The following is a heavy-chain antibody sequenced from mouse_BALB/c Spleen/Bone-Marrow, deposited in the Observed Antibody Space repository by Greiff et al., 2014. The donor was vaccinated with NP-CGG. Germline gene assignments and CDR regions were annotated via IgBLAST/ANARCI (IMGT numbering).Heavy chain of an antibody. CDR2: IDPANGNT. Sequence: EVQLQQSGAELVKPGASVKLSCTASGFNIKDTYMHWVKQRPEQGLEWIGRIDPANGNTKYDPKFQGKATITADTSSNTAYLLLSSLTSEDTAVYYCAIYYYSSSGFAYWGQGTLVTVSA. CDR3: AIYYYSSSGFAY. D-gene: IGHD1-1*01. V-gene: IGHV14-3*02. J-gene: IGHJ3*01. CDR1: GFNIKDTY.